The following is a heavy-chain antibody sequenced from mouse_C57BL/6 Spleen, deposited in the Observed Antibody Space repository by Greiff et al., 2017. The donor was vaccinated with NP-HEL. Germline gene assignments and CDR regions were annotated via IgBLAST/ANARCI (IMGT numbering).Heavy chain of an antibody. D-gene: IGHD4-1*01. CDR3: ARELDAMDY. J-gene: IGHJ4*01. V-gene: IGHV1-64*01. CDR2: IHPNSGST. Sequence: QVQLQQPGAELVKPGASVKLSCKASGYTFTSYWMHWVKQRPGQGLEWIGMIHPNSGSTNYNEKFKSKATLTVDKSSITAYMQLSGLTSEDAAVYYCARELDAMDYWGQGTSVTVSA. CDR1: GYTFTSYW.